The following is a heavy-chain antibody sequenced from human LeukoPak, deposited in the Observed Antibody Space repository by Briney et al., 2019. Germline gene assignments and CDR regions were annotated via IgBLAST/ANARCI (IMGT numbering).Heavy chain of an antibody. CDR2: ISSSSNYI. CDR1: GFTFSTYN. J-gene: IGHJ4*02. CDR3: AKDQSYYDSSGVPYFDY. Sequence: GGSLRLSCAASGFTFSTYNMNWVRQAPGKGLEWVSSISSSSNYIYYADSVKGRFTISRDNSKDTLYLQMNSLRAEDTAVYYCAKDQSYYDSSGVPYFDYWGQGTLVTVSS. V-gene: IGHV3-21*04. D-gene: IGHD3-22*01.